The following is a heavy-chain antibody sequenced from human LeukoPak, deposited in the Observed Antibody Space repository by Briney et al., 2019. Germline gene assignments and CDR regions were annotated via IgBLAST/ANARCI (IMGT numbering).Heavy chain of an antibody. CDR3: ARHSYGDYSRYYYCMDV. D-gene: IGHD4-17*01. CDR1: GGSVSSFY. CDR2: IYSSGNT. J-gene: IGHJ6*03. V-gene: IGHV4-59*08. Sequence: SETLSLTCTVSGGSVSSFYWSWIRQPPGKGLEWIGCIYSSGNTNYSPSLKSRVTISVDTSKNQFSLKLSFVTAADTAVYYCARHSYGDYSRYYYCMDVWGKGTTVTVSS.